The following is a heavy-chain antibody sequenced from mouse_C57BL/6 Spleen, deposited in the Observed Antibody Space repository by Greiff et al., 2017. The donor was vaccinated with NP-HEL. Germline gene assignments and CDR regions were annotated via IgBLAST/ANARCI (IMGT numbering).Heavy chain of an antibody. Sequence: EVQRVESGGGLVKPGGSLKLSCAASGFTFSSYAMSWVRQTPEKRLEWVATISDGGSYTYYPDNVKGRFTISRDNAKNNLYLQMSHLKSEDTAMYYCARETGTKFDYWGQGTTLTVSS. V-gene: IGHV5-4*01. CDR2: ISDGGSYT. J-gene: IGHJ2*01. D-gene: IGHD4-1*01. CDR3: ARETGTKFDY. CDR1: GFTFSSYA.